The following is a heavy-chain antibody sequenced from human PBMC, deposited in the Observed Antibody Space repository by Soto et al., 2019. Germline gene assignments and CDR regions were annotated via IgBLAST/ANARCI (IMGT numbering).Heavy chain of an antibody. J-gene: IGHJ5*02. CDR2: ISDTGTRT. D-gene: IGHD4-4*01. Sequence: QILESGGSLVQPGGSLRLSCVAAGFTFRSAAMNWVRQAPGKGLEWVSIISDTGTRTHYADSVKGRFTISRDNSKNTLYLYMNSLRAEDTAVYYCAKSLDIHYKNWFDPWGQGTLVTVSS. CDR3: AKSLDIHYKNWFDP. CDR1: GFTFRSAA. V-gene: IGHV3-23*01.